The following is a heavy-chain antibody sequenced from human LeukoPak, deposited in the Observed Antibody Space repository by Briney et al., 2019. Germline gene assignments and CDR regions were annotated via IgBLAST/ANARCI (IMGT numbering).Heavy chain of an antibody. V-gene: IGHV3-48*03. CDR2: ISSGTTI. J-gene: IGHJ4*02. Sequence: GGSLRLSCAVSGLTPSSYVMNWAAQAPGVGVEWVSYISSGTTIYYAVSVKGLFTISRDNAKNSLYLQMNSLRAEDTAVYYCARGEYYYDSSGSGIKTFDYWGQGTLVTVSS. CDR3: ARGEYYYDSSGSGIKTFDY. CDR1: GLTPSSYV. D-gene: IGHD3-22*01.